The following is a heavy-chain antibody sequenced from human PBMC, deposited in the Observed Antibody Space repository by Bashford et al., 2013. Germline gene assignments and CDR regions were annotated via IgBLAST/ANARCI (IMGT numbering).Heavy chain of an antibody. CDR3: ARARVGAFDI. D-gene: IGHD1-26*01. J-gene: IGHJ3*02. CDR2: ISGSGGST. V-gene: IGHV3-23*01. Sequence: VRQAPGKGLEWVLGISGSGGSTYYADSVKGRFTISRDNSKNTLYLQMNSLRAEDTAVYYCARARVGAFDIWGQGTMVTVSS.